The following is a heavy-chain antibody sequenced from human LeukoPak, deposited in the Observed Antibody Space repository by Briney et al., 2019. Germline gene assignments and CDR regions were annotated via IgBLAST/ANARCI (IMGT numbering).Heavy chain of an antibody. CDR2: IYYSGST. Sequence: SETLSLTCTVSGGSISSSSYYWGWIRQPPGKGLEWIGSIYYSGSTYYNPSLKSRVTISVDTSKNQFSLKLSSVTAADTAVYYCARHSSERMTTATFFWYFDLWGRGTLVTVSS. D-gene: IGHD4-17*01. J-gene: IGHJ2*01. V-gene: IGHV4-39*01. CDR1: GGSISSSSYY. CDR3: ARHSSERMTTATFFWYFDL.